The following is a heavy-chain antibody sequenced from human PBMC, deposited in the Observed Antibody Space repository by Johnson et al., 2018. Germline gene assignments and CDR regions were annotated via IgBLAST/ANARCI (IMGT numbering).Heavy chain of an antibody. D-gene: IGHD3-10*01. Sequence: VQLVESGGGLVQPGGSLKLSCAASGFTFSGSAMHWVRQASGKGLEWVGRIRSKANSYATAYAASVKGRFTISRDDLKNTAYLQMNSLKTEDTAVYYCTRQQKVRGVIYYMDVWGKGTTVTVSS. CDR1: GFTFSGSA. J-gene: IGHJ6*03. CDR2: IRSKANSYAT. V-gene: IGHV3-73*01. CDR3: TRQQKVRGVIYYMDV.